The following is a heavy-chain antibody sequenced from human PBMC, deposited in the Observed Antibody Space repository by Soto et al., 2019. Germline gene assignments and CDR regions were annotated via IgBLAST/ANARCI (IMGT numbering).Heavy chain of an antibody. CDR2: ISSSGSTI. CDR1: GFTFSDYY. CDR3: ARGITIYSKTRFGP. V-gene: IGHV3-11*01. J-gene: IGHJ5*02. D-gene: IGHD3-3*01. Sequence: GGSLRLSCAASGFTFSDYYMSWIRQAPGKGLEWVSYISSSGSTIYYADSVKGRFTISRDNAKNSLYLQMNSLRAEDTAVYYCARGITIYSKTRFGPWGQGTLVTVSS.